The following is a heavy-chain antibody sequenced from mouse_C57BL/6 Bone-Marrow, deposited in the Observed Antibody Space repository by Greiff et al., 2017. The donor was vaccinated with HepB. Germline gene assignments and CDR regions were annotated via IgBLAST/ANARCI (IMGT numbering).Heavy chain of an antibody. CDR2: INYDGSST. D-gene: IGHD1-1*02. CDR3: AGTRPEPGSRYFDV. CDR1: GFTFSDYY. J-gene: IGHJ1*03. V-gene: IGHV5-16*01. Sequence: DVMLVESEGGLVQPGSSMKLSCTASGFTFSDYYMAWVRQVPAKGLEWVANINYDGSSTYYLDPLKSRSIISTANAKNIPYLQMSSLKSEDAAAYYCAGTRPEPGSRYFDVGGRGTTITVSA.